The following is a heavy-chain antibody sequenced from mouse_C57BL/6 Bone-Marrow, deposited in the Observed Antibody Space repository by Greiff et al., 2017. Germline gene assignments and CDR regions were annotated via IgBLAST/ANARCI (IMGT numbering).Heavy chain of an antibody. CDR3: TRAAWDWFAY. Sequence: EVQLQQSGTVLARPGASVKMSCKTSGYTFTSYWMHWVKQRPGQGLEWIGAIYPGNSDTSYNQKFKGKAKLTAVTSASTAYMELSSLTNEDSAVYYCTRAAWDWFAYWGQGTLVTVSA. CDR2: IYPGNSDT. V-gene: IGHV1-5*01. D-gene: IGHD4-1*01. CDR1: GYTFTSYW. J-gene: IGHJ3*01.